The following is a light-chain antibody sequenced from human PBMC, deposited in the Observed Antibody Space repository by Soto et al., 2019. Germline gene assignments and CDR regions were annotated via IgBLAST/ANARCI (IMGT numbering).Light chain of an antibody. V-gene: IGLV1-44*01. CDR1: SSNIGSNT. Sequence: QSVLTQPPSASGTPGQRVTISCSGSSSNIGSNTVNWYQQLPGTAPKLLIYSNNQRPSGVPDRFSGSKSGTSASLAISELQSEDEGDYYCAAWDDSLNGLLFGGGTKLTVL. CDR2: SNN. J-gene: IGLJ2*01. CDR3: AAWDDSLNGLL.